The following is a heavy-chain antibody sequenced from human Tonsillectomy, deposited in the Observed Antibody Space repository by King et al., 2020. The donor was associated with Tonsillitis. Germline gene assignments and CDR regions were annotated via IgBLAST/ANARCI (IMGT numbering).Heavy chain of an antibody. J-gene: IGHJ5*02. CDR3: AREGPGIPFDP. Sequence: QLQESGPGLVKPSQTLSLTCTVSGGSISSDGFYWSWLRQYTGKGPEWIGHTKYSGNSFYNPSLESRAFISIDTSKNQFSLKLNFMTAADTAVYFCAREGPGIPFDPWGQGTLVTVSS. CDR2: TKYSGNS. D-gene: IGHD3-10*01. V-gene: IGHV4-31*03. CDR1: GGSISSDGFY.